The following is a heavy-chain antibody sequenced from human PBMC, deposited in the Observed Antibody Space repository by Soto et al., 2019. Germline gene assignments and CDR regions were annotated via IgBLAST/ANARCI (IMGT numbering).Heavy chain of an antibody. CDR3: ARAYYYDSSGYSDAFDI. V-gene: IGHV3-48*02. D-gene: IGHD3-22*01. J-gene: IGHJ3*02. Sequence: PGGSLRLSCAASGFTFSSYSMNWVRQAPGKGLEWVSYISSSSSTIYYADSVKGRFTISRDNAKNSLYLQMNSLRDEDTAVYYCARAYYYDSSGYSDAFDIWGQGTMVTVSS. CDR1: GFTFSSYS. CDR2: ISSSSSTI.